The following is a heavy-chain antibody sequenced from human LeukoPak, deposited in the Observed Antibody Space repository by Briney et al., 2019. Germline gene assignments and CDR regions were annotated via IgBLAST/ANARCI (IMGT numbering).Heavy chain of an antibody. J-gene: IGHJ4*02. CDR3: MGVITGTGGSKTYFDFDY. CDR1: GGSISSSSYY. CDR2: IYYSGST. D-gene: IGHD3-10*01. Sequence: SETLSLTCTVSGGSISSSSYYWGWIRQPPGKGLEWIGSIYYSGSTYYNPSLKSRVTISVDTSKIQFSLKLSSVTAADTAVYYCMGVITGTGGSKTYFDFDYWGQGTLVTVPS. V-gene: IGHV4-39*01.